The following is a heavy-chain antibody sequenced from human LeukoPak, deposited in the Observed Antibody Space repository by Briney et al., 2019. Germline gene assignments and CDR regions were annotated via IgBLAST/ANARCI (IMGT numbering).Heavy chain of an antibody. CDR2: INHSGST. CDR1: GGSFSGYY. J-gene: IGHJ3*02. D-gene: IGHD4-23*01. CDR3: AASCYPDYGGNSEAFDI. V-gene: IGHV4-34*01. Sequence: SETLSLTCAVYGGSFSGYYWSWIRQPPGKGLEWIGEINHSGSTNYNPSLKSRVTISVDTSKNQLSLKLSSVTAADTAVYYCAASCYPDYGGNSEAFDIWGQGTMVTVSS.